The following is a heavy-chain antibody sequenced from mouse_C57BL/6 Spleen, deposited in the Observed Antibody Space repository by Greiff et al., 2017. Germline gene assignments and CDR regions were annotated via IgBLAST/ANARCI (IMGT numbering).Heavy chain of an antibody. CDR3: AREDYGNYSAWFAY. D-gene: IGHD2-1*01. V-gene: IGHV5-4*01. J-gene: IGHJ3*01. CDR1: GFTFSSYA. Sequence: EVQVVESGGGLVKPGGSLKLSCAASGFTFSSYAMSWVRQTPEKRLEWVATISDGGSYTYYPDNVKGRFTISRDNAKNNLYLQMSHLKSEDTAMYYCAREDYGNYSAWFAYWGQGTLVTVSA. CDR2: ISDGGSYT.